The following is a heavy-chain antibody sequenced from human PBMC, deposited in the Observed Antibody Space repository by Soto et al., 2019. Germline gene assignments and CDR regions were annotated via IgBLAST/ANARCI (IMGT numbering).Heavy chain of an antibody. V-gene: IGHV3-30*18. D-gene: IGHD6-19*01. CDR1: GFTFSSYG. Sequence: ESGGGVVQPGRSLRLSCAASGFTFSSYGMHWVRQAPGKGLEWVAVISYDGSNKYYADSVKGRFTISRDNSKNTLYLQMNSLRAEDTAVYYCAKLPQYSSGWEDAFDIWGQGTMVTVSS. CDR3: AKLPQYSSGWEDAFDI. J-gene: IGHJ3*02. CDR2: ISYDGSNK.